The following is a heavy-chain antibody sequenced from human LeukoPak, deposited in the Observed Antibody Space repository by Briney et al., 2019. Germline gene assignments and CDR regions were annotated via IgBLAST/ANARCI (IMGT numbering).Heavy chain of an antibody. Sequence: GGSLRLSCAASGFTFSSYSMNWVRQAPGKGLEWVSSISSSSSYIYHADSVKGRFTISRDNAKNSLYLQMNSLRAEDTAVYYCARDLSGQLGSSFDYWGQGTLVTVSS. V-gene: IGHV3-21*01. D-gene: IGHD3-10*01. CDR2: ISSSSSYI. CDR1: GFTFSSYS. J-gene: IGHJ4*02. CDR3: ARDLSGQLGSSFDY.